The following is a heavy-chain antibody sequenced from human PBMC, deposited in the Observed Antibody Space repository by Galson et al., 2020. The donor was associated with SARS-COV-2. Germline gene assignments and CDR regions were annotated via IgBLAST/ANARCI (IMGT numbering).Heavy chain of an antibody. J-gene: IGHJ4*02. D-gene: IGHD3-22*01. CDR1: GFTFSNAW. CDR3: TTGSLRYYYDSSGYYSCDY. Sequence: GSLRLSCAASGFTFSNAWMSWVRQAPGKGLEWVGRIKSKTDGGTTDYAAPVKGRFTISRDDSKNTLYLQMNSLKTEDTAVYYCTTGSLRYYYDSSGYYSCDYWGQGTLVTVSS. CDR2: IKSKTDGGTT. V-gene: IGHV3-15*01.